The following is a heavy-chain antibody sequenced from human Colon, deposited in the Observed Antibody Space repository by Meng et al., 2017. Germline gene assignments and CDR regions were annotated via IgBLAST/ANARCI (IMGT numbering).Heavy chain of an antibody. Sequence: RLRQGGAARVEPSAALLLPSGGVCGSLSRYYWSGFLQHSGKELEWFGEINHSDSTNYYPSLKSRVAISVETSKNQFSLKLSSVTAADTAVFYCARGRYSGYLPWGQGTLVTVSS. CDR2: INHSDST. J-gene: IGHJ5*02. CDR1: CGSLSRYY. D-gene: IGHD5-12*01. V-gene: IGHV4-34*01. CDR3: ARGRYSGYLP.